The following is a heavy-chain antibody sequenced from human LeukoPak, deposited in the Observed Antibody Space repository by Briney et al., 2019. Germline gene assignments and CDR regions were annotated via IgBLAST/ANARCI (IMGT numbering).Heavy chain of an antibody. J-gene: IGHJ4*02. CDR3: LRDRGYSTYDC. CDR1: GGSISSTT. Sequence: ETLSLTCTVSGGSISSTTDYWVRQAPGKGLEWVASIKQDGSEKYYVDSVKGRFTISRDNAKNSLYLQMNTLRAEDTAVYYCLRDRGYSTYDCWGQGTLVTVSS. V-gene: IGHV3-7*01. D-gene: IGHD6-13*01. CDR2: IKQDGSEK.